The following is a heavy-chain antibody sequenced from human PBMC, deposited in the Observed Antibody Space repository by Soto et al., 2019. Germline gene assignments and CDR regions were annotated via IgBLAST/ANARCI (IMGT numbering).Heavy chain of an antibody. CDR2: VSYDGSEK. CDR1: GFTFSSYG. V-gene: IGHV3-30*18. Sequence: GGSLRLSCAASGFTFSSYGMHWVRQAPGKGLEWVAVVSYDGSEKYYADSVKGRFTISRDNSKNTLYLQMNSLRAEDTAVYYCAKDQQGYYYGVDVWGQGTTVTVSS. CDR3: AKDQQGYYYGVDV. J-gene: IGHJ6*02.